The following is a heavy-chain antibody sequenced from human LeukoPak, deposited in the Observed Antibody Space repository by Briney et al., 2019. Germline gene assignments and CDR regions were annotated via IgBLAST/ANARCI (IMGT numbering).Heavy chain of an antibody. CDR2: INAGNGNT. Sequence: ASVKVSCKASGYTFTGYAMHWVRQAPGQRLEWMGWINAGNGNTKYSQKFQGRVTITRDTSASTAYMELSSLRSEDTAVYYCARDRGVSWFDPWGQGTLVTVSS. CDR3: ARDRGVSWFDP. J-gene: IGHJ5*02. V-gene: IGHV1-3*01. CDR1: GYTFTGYA. D-gene: IGHD3-10*01.